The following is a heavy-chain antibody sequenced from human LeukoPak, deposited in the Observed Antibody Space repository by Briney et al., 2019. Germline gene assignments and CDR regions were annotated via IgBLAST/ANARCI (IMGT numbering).Heavy chain of an antibody. J-gene: IGHJ6*02. Sequence: GGSLRLSCAASGFTFSSYGMHWVRQAPGRGLEWVAVVWSDGSNKNYADSVKGRFTISKDNYKNTLYLQMSSPRAADTAVYYCARDPGTTTYGMDVWGQGTTVTVSS. CDR3: ARDPGTTTYGMDV. D-gene: IGHD1-1*01. CDR2: VWSDGSNK. V-gene: IGHV3-33*08. CDR1: GFTFSSYG.